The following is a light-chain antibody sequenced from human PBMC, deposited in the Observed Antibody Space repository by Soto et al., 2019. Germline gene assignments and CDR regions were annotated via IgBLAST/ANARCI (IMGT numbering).Light chain of an antibody. J-gene: IGKJ5*01. V-gene: IGKV1-33*01. CDR2: DAS. Sequence: TEVNKSPSSLCAAIGAIAAITGQASQNINNYLNWYQQKPGRAPKLLIYDASNLEAGVPSRFRGSGSGTGFTFTISRLQPEDIATYYCQQYENLPTFGQGTRLEIK. CDR3: QQYENLPT. CDR1: QNINNY.